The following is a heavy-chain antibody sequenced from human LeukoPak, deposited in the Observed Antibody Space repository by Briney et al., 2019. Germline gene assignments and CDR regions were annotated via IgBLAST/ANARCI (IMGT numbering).Heavy chain of an antibody. CDR1: GGSFSGYY. V-gene: IGHV4-59*01. D-gene: IGHD3-22*01. CDR2: IYYSGIT. J-gene: IGHJ4*02. CDR3: ASIYYYDSSGYYYDY. Sequence: SETLSLTCAVYGGSFSGYYWSWIRQPPGKGLEWIAYIYYSGITNYNPSLKSRVTISVDTSKNQFSLQLSSVTAADTAVYSCASIYYYDSSGYYYDYWGQGTLVTVSS.